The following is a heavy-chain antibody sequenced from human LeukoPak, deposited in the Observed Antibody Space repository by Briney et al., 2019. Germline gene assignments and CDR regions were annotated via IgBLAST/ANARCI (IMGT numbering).Heavy chain of an antibody. V-gene: IGHV4-34*01. J-gene: IGHJ4*02. CDR2: INHSGST. Sequence: SETLSLTCAVYGGSFSGYYWSWIRQPPGKGLEWIGEINHSGSTNYNPSLKSRVTISVDTSKNQFSLKLSSVTAADTAVYYCARMAYSSGWSLDYWGQGTLVTVSS. CDR1: GGSFSGYY. CDR3: ARMAYSSGWSLDY. D-gene: IGHD6-19*01.